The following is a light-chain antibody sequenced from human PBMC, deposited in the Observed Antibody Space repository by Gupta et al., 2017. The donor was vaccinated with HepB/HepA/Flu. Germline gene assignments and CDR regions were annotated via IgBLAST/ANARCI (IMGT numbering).Light chain of an antibody. CDR1: SGHSSYA. CDR3: QTWDTGFWV. V-gene: IGLV4-69*01. J-gene: IGLJ3*02. CDR2: LNSVGSH. Sequence: QLVLPQSPSASPSLVASFHLTCTLISGHSSYAIAGHQHHPEKGPRFLMKLNSVGSHSMGAGLPARFSGSSSGAELSLTISSLQSEDEADYYCQTWDTGFWVFGGGTKLTVL.